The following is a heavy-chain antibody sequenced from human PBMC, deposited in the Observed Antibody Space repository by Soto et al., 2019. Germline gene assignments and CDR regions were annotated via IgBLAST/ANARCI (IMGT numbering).Heavy chain of an antibody. V-gene: IGHV3-21*01. CDR3: AREGINNYNEYYFDS. D-gene: IGHD4-4*01. CDR2: ISGSGNYT. Sequence: XGSLRLSCAASGFTFSSYSMNWVRQAPGKGLEWVSSISGSGNYTHYADFLRGRFTISRDNAKTSLYLQMNSLRAEDTAVYYCAREGINNYNEYYFDSWGQGTVVTVSS. J-gene: IGHJ4*02. CDR1: GFTFSSYS.